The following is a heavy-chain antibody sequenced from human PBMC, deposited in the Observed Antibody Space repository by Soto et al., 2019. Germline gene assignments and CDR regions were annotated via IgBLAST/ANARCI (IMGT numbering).Heavy chain of an antibody. CDR3: ARDQGYCSSTCCYEDAFYI. J-gene: IGHJ3*02. D-gene: IGHD2-2*01. Sequence: GGSLRLSCAASGFTVSSNYMSWVRQAPGKGLEWVSVIYSGGSTYYADSVKGRFTISRDNAKNTLYLQLNSLRAEDTAVYYCARDQGYCSSTCCYEDAFYIGGQGSMVTV. CDR1: GFTVSSNY. CDR2: IYSGGST. V-gene: IGHV3-66*01.